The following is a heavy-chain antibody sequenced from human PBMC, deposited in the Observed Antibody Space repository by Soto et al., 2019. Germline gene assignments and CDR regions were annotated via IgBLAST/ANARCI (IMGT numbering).Heavy chain of an antibody. D-gene: IGHD6-19*01. V-gene: IGHV1-69*12. Sequence: QVQLVQSGAEVKKPGSSVKVSCKASGGTFSSYAISWVRQAPGQGLEWMGGIIPLFGTANYAQKFQGRVTITADESTSTAYRELSSLRSEDTAVYYCARHPRIAVAGTFGYWGQGTLVTVSS. CDR1: GGTFSSYA. CDR3: ARHPRIAVAGTFGY. J-gene: IGHJ4*02. CDR2: IIPLFGTA.